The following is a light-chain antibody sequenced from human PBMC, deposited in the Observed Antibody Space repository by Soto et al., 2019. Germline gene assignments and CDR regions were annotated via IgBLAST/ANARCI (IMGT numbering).Light chain of an antibody. J-gene: IGKJ4*01. CDR1: QSVSSN. Sequence: EIVMTQSPATLSASPGERYTLSCRAAQSVSSNLAWYQQKHGQXPRXXIYGASIRATGIPARFSGGGSGTDFTLSISSLETDDGAVYYCQQRSSWPLTFGGGTKVDIK. CDR2: GAS. CDR3: QQRSSWPLT. V-gene: IGKV3-15*01.